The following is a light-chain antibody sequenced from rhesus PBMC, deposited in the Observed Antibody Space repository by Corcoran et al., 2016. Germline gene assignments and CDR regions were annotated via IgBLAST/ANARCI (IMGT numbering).Light chain of an antibody. CDR1: QGISNW. CDR2: RAT. CDR3: QQHDNSPYS. J-gene: IGKJ2*01. V-gene: IGKV1-69*01. Sequence: DIQMTQSPSSLSASVGDRVTITCRASQGISNWLAWYQQKPGKAPKVLIYRATNLETGVPSRVSGSGAGTDFTLTISSLQPEDIATYYCQQHDNSPYSFGQGTKVEIK.